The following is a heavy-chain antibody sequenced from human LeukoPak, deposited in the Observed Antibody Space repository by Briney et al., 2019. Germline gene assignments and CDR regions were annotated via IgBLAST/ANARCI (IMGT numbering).Heavy chain of an antibody. CDR2: INSDGSGT. J-gene: IGHJ4*02. V-gene: IGHV3-74*01. CDR3: ARVRVDWLSKTKYFDY. CDR1: GFTFSSYW. D-gene: IGHD3-9*01. Sequence: GGSLRLSCAASGFTFSSYWMHWVPQAPGKGLVWVSRINSDGSGTSYADSVKGRFTISRDNAKNTLYLQMNSLRAEDTAVYYCARVRVDWLSKTKYFDYWGQGTLVTVSS.